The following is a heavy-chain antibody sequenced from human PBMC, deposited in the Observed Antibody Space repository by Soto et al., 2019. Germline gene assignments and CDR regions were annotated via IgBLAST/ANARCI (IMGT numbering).Heavy chain of an antibody. CDR3: AHKGGGDRILDY. CDR2: IYWDDAK. Sequence: QITLKESGPTLVKPTQTLTLTCTFSGFSLSTSGVGVGWIRQPPGKALEWVALIYWDDAKEYSPSLKSRLTTTKDPSKNQVALTMTNMDPVDTATYYCAHKGGGDRILDYWGQGTLVTVSS. CDR1: GFSLSTSGVG. V-gene: IGHV2-5*02. D-gene: IGHD3-16*01. J-gene: IGHJ4*02.